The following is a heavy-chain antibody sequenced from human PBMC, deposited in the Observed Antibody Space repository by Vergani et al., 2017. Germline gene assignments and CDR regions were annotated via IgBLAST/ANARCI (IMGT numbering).Heavy chain of an antibody. CDR3: AGGGSDYDYVWGCYDY. CDR2: INPNSGGT. V-gene: IGHV1-2*04. D-gene: IGHD3-16*01. CDR1: GYTFTGYY. Sequence: QVQLVQSGAEVKKPGASVKVSCKASGYTFTGYYMHWVRQAPGQGLEWMGWINPNSGGTNYAQKFQGWVTITRDTSISTAYMELSRLRSDDTAVYYCAGGGSDYDYVWGCYDYWGQGTLVTVSS. J-gene: IGHJ4*02.